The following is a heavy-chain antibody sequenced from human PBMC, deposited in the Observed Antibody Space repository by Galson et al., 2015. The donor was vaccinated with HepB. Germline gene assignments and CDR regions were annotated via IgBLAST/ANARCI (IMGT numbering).Heavy chain of an antibody. Sequence: SLRLSCAASGFMFSSYAMNWIRQAPGKGLEWVSGLSGSATSTYTAASVKGQVSISRDNSKNTLNLQMNILRAEDTAVYYCVKARQYCSNGVCYAGSWYFDLWGRGTLVTVSS. J-gene: IGHJ2*01. CDR3: VKARQYCSNGVCYAGSWYFDL. CDR2: LSGSATST. V-gene: IGHV3-23*01. CDR1: GFMFSSYA. D-gene: IGHD2-8*01.